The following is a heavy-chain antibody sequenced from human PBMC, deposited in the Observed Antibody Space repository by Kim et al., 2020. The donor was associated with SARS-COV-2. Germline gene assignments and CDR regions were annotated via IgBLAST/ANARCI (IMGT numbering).Heavy chain of an antibody. J-gene: IGHJ4*02. D-gene: IGHD4-17*01. Sequence: KYGQKVQGRVMMTTDTSTNTAYMEVWSLRSYDTAMYYCARGAYGDVSFDYWGQGTLVTVSS. CDR3: ARGAYGDVSFDY. V-gene: IGHV1-18*01.